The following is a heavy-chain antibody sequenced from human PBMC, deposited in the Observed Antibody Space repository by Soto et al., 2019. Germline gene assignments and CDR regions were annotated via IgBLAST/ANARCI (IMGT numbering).Heavy chain of an antibody. CDR2: IYGDTGST. CDR3: VKGAWLAY. J-gene: IGHJ4*02. V-gene: IGHV3-23*01. D-gene: IGHD6-19*01. CDR1: GFSFTTFD. Sequence: GGSLRLSCAASGFSFTTFDMSWARQAPGQGLEWVSTIYGDTGSTFYADSVKGRFTISRDNSENTLYLQMSGLSAEDTALYYCVKGAWLAYWGKGALVTVSS.